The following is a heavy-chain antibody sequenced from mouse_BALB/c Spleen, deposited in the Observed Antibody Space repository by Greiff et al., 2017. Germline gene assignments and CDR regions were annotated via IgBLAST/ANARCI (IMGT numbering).Heavy chain of an antibody. CDR3: ARGDYLAMDY. V-gene: IGHV1S137*01. Sequence: VQLQQSGAELVRPGVSVKISCKGSGYTFTDYAMHWVKQSHAKSLEWIGVISTYYGDASYNQKFKGKATMTVDKSSSTAYMELARLTSEDSAIYYCARGDYLAMDYWGQGTSVTVSS. CDR2: ISTYYGDA. J-gene: IGHJ4*01. CDR1: GYTFTDYA.